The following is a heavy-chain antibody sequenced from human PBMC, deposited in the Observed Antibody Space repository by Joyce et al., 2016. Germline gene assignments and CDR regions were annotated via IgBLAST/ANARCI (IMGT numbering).Heavy chain of an antibody. D-gene: IGHD3-16*01. CDR2: ISGTSYYK. Sequence: QLVESGGGVVKPGGYLRLSCEASGSTFSSESMSWFRQAPGKGLEWGAAISGTSYYKFHAETVRGRFPVSRDNAKKTLYLQMNSLRAEDSAVFYCARGGISYYYAMDVWGQGTTVTVSS. CDR3: ARGGISYYYAMDV. CDR1: GSTFSSES. J-gene: IGHJ6*02. V-gene: IGHV3-21*01.